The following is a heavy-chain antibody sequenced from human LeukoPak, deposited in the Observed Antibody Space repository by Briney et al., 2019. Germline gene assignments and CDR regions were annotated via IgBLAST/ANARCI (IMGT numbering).Heavy chain of an antibody. D-gene: IGHD6-19*01. CDR2: ISAYNGNT. CDR1: GYTFTSYG. J-gene: IGHJ4*02. V-gene: IGHV1-18*04. Sequence: ASVKVSCKASGYTFTSYGISWARQAPGQGVEWMGWISAYNGNTNNAQKLQGRVTMTTDTSTSTAYMELRSLRSDDTAVYYCARSALIAVAGKDDYWGQGTLVAVSS. CDR3: ARSALIAVAGKDDY.